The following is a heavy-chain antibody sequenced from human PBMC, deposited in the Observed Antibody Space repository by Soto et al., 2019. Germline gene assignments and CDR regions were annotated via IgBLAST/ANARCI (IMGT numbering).Heavy chain of an antibody. CDR1: GFSLTTSGVG. CDR3: ADRILRTVFGLVTTTAIYFDF. J-gene: IGHJ4*02. V-gene: IGHV2-5*02. CDR2: IYWDDDK. Sequence: QITLNESGPTVVKPAETLTLTCTFSGFSLTTSGVGVGWIRQSPGKAPEWLALIYWDDDKRYSASLKSRLTITKDTSKNQVVLKMASVDPADTATYYCADRILRTVFGLVTTTAIYFDFWGQGTPVVVSS. D-gene: IGHD3-3*01.